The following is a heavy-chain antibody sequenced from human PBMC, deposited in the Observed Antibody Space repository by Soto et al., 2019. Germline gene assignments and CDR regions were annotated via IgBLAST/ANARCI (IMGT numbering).Heavy chain of an antibody. J-gene: IGHJ5*02. CDR1: GYTFTSYA. CDR2: ISAYNGNT. Sequence: ASVKVSCKASGYTFTSYAMHLVRQAPGQRLEWMGWISAYNGNTNYAQKLQGRVTMTTDTSTSTAYMELRSLRSDDTAVYYCARGALTVTTSPWGQGTLVTVSS. D-gene: IGHD4-17*01. V-gene: IGHV1-18*01. CDR3: ARGALTVTTSP.